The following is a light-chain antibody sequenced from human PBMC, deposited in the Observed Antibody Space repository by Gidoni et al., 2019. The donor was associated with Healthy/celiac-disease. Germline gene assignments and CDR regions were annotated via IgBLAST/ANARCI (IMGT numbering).Light chain of an antibody. CDR1: QSISSY. CDR3: QQSYSTPLT. Sequence: QITQLPSSLSASVGDRVTITCRASQSISSYLNWYQQKPGKAPKLLIYAASSLQSGVPSRFSGSGSGTDFTLTISSLQPEDFATYYCQQSYSTPLTFGGGTKVEIK. CDR2: AAS. V-gene: IGKV1-39*01. J-gene: IGKJ4*01.